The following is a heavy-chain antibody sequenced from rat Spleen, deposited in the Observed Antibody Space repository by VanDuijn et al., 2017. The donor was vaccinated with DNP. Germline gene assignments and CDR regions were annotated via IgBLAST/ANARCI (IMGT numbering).Heavy chain of an antibody. CDR1: GFTFSSFP. J-gene: IGHJ2*01. CDR2: ISSSGGGS. CDR3: TRDRKNYDYFDY. Sequence: EVKLVESGGGLVQPGRSLKLSCAASGFTFSSFPMAWVRQAPTRGLEWVAGISSSGGGSYYRDSVKGRLTISRDNAKSTLYLQMSSLRSEDTATYYCTRDRKNYDYFDYWGQGVMVTVSS. V-gene: IGHV5-46*01. D-gene: IGHD1-10*01.